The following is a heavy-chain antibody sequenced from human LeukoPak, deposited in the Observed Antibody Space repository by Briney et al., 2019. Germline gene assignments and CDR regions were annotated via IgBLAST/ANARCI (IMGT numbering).Heavy chain of an antibody. J-gene: IGHJ4*02. Sequence: SETLSLTCAVYGGSFSGYYWSWIRQPPGKGLEWIGEINHSGSTNYNPSLKSRVTISVDTSKNRFSLKLSSVTAADTAVYYCARGYEDYYDSSGYSHFDYWGQGTLVTVSS. CDR2: INHSGST. CDR3: ARGYEDYYDSSGYSHFDY. CDR1: GGSFSGYY. V-gene: IGHV4-34*01. D-gene: IGHD3-22*01.